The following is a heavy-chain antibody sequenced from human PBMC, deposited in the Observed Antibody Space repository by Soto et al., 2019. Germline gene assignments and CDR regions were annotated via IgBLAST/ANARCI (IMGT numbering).Heavy chain of an antibody. Sequence: QITLNESGPTLVKPTQTLTLTCTFSGFSLTTSGVGVGWIRQPPGKALEWLALIYWDDDKRYRPSLKSRHTIPKDTYKYQVVLTMTIMRPVDTATYYCAQGYRSSLYENNWFDPWGKGIIVTVSS. D-gene: IGHD6-13*01. CDR3: AQGYRSSLYENNWFDP. CDR2: IYWDDDK. J-gene: IGHJ5*02. CDR1: GFSLTTSGVG. V-gene: IGHV2-5*02.